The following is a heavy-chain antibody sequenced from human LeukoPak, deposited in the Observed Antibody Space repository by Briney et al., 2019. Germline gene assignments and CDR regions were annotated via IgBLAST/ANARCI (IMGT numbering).Heavy chain of an antibody. Sequence: PGGSLRLSCAASGFTFSDYYMSWIRQAPGKGLEWVSYISSSSSYTNYADSVKGRLTISRDNAKNSLYLQMNSLRAEDTAVYYCARGIRENYYDSSGYYTSDWFDPWGQGTLVTVSS. V-gene: IGHV3-11*05. CDR1: GFTFSDYY. D-gene: IGHD3-22*01. CDR3: ARGIRENYYDSSGYYTSDWFDP. J-gene: IGHJ5*02. CDR2: ISSSSSYT.